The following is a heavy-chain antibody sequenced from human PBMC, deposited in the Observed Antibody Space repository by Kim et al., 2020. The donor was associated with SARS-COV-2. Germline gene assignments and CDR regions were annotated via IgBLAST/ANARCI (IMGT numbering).Heavy chain of an antibody. D-gene: IGHD6-19*01. V-gene: IGHV3-7*01. CDR2: IKQDGNQK. CDR1: GFTFSSYW. CDR3: ARDGDLYSSGKDAFDI. J-gene: IGHJ3*02. Sequence: GGSLRLSCAASGFTFSSYWMTWVRQAPGKGLEGVANIKQDGNQKYYVDSVKGRFTISRDTAKNSLYLQMNSLRAEDTAVYYCARDGDLYSSGKDAFDIWGQGTMVTVSS.